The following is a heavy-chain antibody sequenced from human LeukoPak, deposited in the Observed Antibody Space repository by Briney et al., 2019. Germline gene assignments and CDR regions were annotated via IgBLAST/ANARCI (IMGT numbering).Heavy chain of an antibody. CDR3: ASKGGYSSSFTNY. Sequence: PGRSLRLSCAASGFTFSSYAMHWVRQAPGKGLEWVAVISYDGSNKYYADSVKGRFTISRDNSKNTLYLQMNSLRAEDTAAYYCASKGGYSSSFTNYWGQGTLVTVSS. D-gene: IGHD6-6*01. J-gene: IGHJ4*02. CDR2: ISYDGSNK. V-gene: IGHV3-30*01. CDR1: GFTFSSYA.